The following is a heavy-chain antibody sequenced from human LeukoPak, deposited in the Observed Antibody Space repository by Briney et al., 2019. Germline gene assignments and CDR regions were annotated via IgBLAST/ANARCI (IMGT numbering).Heavy chain of an antibody. CDR3: AKDGQLGGSSWFTLYFDY. CDR1: RFSFRSYD. Sequence: GGSLRLSCAASRFSFRSYDMHWVRQAPGKGLEWLAVSSYDESNTYYTDSVKGRFTISRDNSKNTLYLQMNSLRPEDTAVYYCAKDGQLGGSSWFTLYFDYWGQGTLVTVSS. V-gene: IGHV3-30*18. J-gene: IGHJ4*02. CDR2: SSYDESNT. D-gene: IGHD6-13*01.